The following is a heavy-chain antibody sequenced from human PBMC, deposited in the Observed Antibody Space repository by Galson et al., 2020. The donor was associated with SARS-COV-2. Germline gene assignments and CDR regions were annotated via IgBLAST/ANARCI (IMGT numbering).Heavy chain of an antibody. CDR3: ARVWRSTSRVDY. Sequence: ALETLSLTCSVSGGSVTSGAFYWSWIRQPPGKELEWIGYIYYNGGTSYNPSLQSQVTISLDTSKNQFSLNLRSVTAADTAVYYCARVWRSTSRVDYWGQGTLVTVSS. D-gene: IGHD2-2*01. V-gene: IGHV4-61*08. CDR2: IYYNGGT. CDR1: GGSVTSGAFY. J-gene: IGHJ4*02.